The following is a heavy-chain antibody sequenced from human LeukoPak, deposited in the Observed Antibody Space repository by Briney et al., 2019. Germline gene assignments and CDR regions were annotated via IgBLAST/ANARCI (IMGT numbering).Heavy chain of an antibody. J-gene: IGHJ4*02. CDR2: IYSGGST. V-gene: IGHV3-53*01. CDR3: ARATGGYFHFDY. CDR1: GFTVSSNY. D-gene: IGHD2-8*02. Sequence: GGSLRLSCAASGFTVSSNYMSWVRQAPGKGLEWASVIYSGGSTYYADSVKGRFTISRDSSKNTVYLQINSLRAEDTAAYYCARATGGYFHFDYWGQGTLVTVSS.